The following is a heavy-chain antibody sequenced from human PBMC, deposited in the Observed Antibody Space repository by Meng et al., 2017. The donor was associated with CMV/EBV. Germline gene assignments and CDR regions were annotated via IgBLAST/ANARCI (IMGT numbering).Heavy chain of an antibody. Sequence: SETLSLTCTVSGYSISSGYYWGWIRQPPGKGLEWIGSIYHSGSTYYNPSLKSRVTISVDTSKNQFSLKLSSVTAADTAVYYCARGPRMATIDYFDYWGQGTLVTVSS. J-gene: IGHJ4*02. CDR1: GYSISSGYY. D-gene: IGHD5-24*01. CDR3: ARGPRMATIDYFDY. CDR2: IYHSGST. V-gene: IGHV4-38-2*02.